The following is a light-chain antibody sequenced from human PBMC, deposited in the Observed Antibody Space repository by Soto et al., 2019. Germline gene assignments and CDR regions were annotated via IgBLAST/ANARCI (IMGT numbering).Light chain of an antibody. CDR3: QSSDRGDTYWV. Sequence: SYELTQPPSVSVSPGQTARIACSGDALPKQYAYWYQQKPGQAPVLLIYKDKERPSGIPERFSGSSSGTTVTLTIGGVQAEDEADYYCQSSDRGDTYWVFGGGTKLPVL. J-gene: IGLJ3*02. CDR1: ALPKQY. CDR2: KDK. V-gene: IGLV3-25*02.